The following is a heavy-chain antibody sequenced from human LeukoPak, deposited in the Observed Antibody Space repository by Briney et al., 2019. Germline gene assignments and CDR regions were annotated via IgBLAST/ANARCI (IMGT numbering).Heavy chain of an antibody. Sequence: GGSLRLSCAASGFTFSNAWMSWVRQAPGKGREWVGRIKSKTDGGTTDYAAPVKGRFTISRDDSKNTLYLQMNSLKTEDTAVYYCTTGIAVAGPIDYWGQGTLVTVSS. CDR1: GFTFSNAW. D-gene: IGHD6-19*01. CDR3: TTGIAVAGPIDY. V-gene: IGHV3-15*01. CDR2: IKSKTDGGTT. J-gene: IGHJ4*02.